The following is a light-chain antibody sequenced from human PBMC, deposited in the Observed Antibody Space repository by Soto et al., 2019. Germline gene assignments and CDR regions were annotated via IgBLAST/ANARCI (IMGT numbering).Light chain of an antibody. V-gene: IGKV3-15*01. CDR2: DTS. J-gene: IGKJ3*01. Sequence: EIVMTQSPATLSVSPGEGATLSCRASQGIGDTLAWYQQKPGQTPRLLIYDTSIRAAGVPARFSGSRSGAEFTLTISSLQSEDFAVYYCQQRSNWLGFTFGPGTKVDIK. CDR1: QGIGDT. CDR3: QQRSNWLGFT.